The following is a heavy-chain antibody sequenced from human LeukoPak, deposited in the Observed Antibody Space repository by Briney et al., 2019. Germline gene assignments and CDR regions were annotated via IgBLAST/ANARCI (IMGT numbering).Heavy chain of an antibody. V-gene: IGHV3-7*01. CDR2: IKKDGSEK. Sequence: GGSLRLSCAASGFTFSSYEMNWVRQAPGKGLEWVANIKKDGSEKYYVDSVKGRFTISRDNAKTSLYLQMNSLRAEDTAVYYCARDLSGVTGYTYGRGIDYWGQGTLVTVSS. CDR3: ARDLSGVTGYTYGRGIDY. D-gene: IGHD5-18*01. J-gene: IGHJ4*02. CDR1: GFTFSSYE.